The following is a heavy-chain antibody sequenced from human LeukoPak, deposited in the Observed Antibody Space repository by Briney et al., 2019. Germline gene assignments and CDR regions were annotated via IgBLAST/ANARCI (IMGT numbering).Heavy chain of an antibody. V-gene: IGHV3-7*01. CDR2: IKKDGSEK. Sequence: GGSLRLSCAASGFTFSSYEMNWVRQAPGKGLEWVANIKKDGSEKYYVDSVKGRFTISRDNAKTSLYLQMNSLRAEDTAVYYCARDLSGVTGYTYGRGIDYWGQGTLVTVSS. CDR3: ARDLSGVTGYTYGRGIDY. D-gene: IGHD5-18*01. J-gene: IGHJ4*02. CDR1: GFTFSSYE.